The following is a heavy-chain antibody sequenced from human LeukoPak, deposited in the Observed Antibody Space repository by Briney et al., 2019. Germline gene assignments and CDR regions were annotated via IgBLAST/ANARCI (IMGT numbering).Heavy chain of an antibody. J-gene: IGHJ4*02. D-gene: IGHD3-10*01. Sequence: PGGSLRLSCAASGFTFSNAWMSWVRQAPGKGLEWVGRIKSKTDGGTRDYAAPVKGRFTISRDDSKNTLYLQMNSLKTEDTAVYFCTTGSHYYYGSGSYYPPLYWGQGTLVTVSS. CDR3: TTGSHYYYGSGSYYPPLY. V-gene: IGHV3-15*01. CDR2: IKSKTDGGTR. CDR1: GFTFSNAW.